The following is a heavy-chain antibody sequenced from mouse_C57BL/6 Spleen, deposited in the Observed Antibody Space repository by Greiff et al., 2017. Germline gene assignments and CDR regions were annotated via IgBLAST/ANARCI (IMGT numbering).Heavy chain of an antibody. CDR1: GYTFTSYW. CDR2: INPSNGGT. J-gene: IGHJ1*03. Sequence: VQLQQPGTELVKPGASVKLSCKASGYTFTSYWMHWVKQRPGQGLEWIGNINPSNGGTNYNEKFKSKATLTVDKSSSTAYMQLSSLTSEDSAVYYCARSDYGTLYWYFDVWGTGTTVTVSS. D-gene: IGHD1-1*01. CDR3: ARSDYGTLYWYFDV. V-gene: IGHV1-53*01.